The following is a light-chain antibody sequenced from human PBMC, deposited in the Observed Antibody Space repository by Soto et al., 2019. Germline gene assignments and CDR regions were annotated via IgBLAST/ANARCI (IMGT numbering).Light chain of an antibody. CDR2: DVS. J-gene: IGLJ1*01. Sequence: QSALTQPASVSGSPGQSITISCTGTSSDVGGYNYVSWYQQHPGKAPKLMIYDVSNRPSGVSNRFSGSKSGNTASLTISGLQAEDEADHYCSSYTSSSTPLYVFGTGTKVTV. CDR3: SSYTSSSTPLYV. CDR1: SSDVGGYNY. V-gene: IGLV2-14*01.